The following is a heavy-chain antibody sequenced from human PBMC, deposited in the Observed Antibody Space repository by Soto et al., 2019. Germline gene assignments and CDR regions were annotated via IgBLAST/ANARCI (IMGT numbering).Heavy chain of an antibody. CDR2: IRSKTNNYAT. CDR1: GFTFSGPA. J-gene: IGHJ4*02. V-gene: IGHV3-73*01. CDR3: TTSPY. Sequence: PGGSLRLSCAVSGFTFSGPAIHWVRQAPGKGLEWIGRIRSKTNNYATAYADSVTGRFTLSRNDSSNTAYLQMNSLKTEDTAVYYCTTSPYWGQGALVTVSS.